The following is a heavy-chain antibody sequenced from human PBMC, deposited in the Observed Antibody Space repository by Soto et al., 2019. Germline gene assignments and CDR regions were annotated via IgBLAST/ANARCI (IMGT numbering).Heavy chain of an antibody. CDR3: AGVETRGYGEYYYYGMDV. D-gene: IGHD4-17*01. CDR1: GYTFTSYG. V-gene: IGHV1-18*01. Sequence: QVQLVQSGAEVKKPGASVKVSCKASGYTFTSYGISWVRQAPGQGLEWMGWISAYNGNTNYAQKLQGRVIPTTQTTSSIAYMELRCLRSDNTAVYYFAGVETRGYGEYYYYGMDVWCQGTTVTVSS. J-gene: IGHJ6*02. CDR2: ISAYNGNT.